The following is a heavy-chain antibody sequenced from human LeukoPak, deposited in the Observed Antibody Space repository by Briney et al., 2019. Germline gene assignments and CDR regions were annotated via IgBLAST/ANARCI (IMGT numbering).Heavy chain of an antibody. J-gene: IGHJ5*02. CDR1: GGAISSYY. Sequence: PSETPSLTCTVSGGAISSYYWSWIRQPPEKGLEWIGYISYSGSTNYNPSLKSRVTISVDTSKNQFSLTLTSVTAADTAVYYCAKKGYNIATAGLFGPWGQGTLVTGSS. CDR3: AKKGYNIATAGLFGP. V-gene: IGHV4-59*08. D-gene: IGHD6-13*01. CDR2: ISYSGST.